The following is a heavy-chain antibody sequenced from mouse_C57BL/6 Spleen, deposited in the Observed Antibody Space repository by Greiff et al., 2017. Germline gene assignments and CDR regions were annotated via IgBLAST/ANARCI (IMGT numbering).Heavy chain of an antibody. CDR3: ARSDGYPSIAMDY. V-gene: IGHV1-42*01. CDR2: LNPSTGGT. Sequence: VQLQQSGPELVKPGASVKISCKASGYSFTGYYMNWVQQSPEKSLEWIGELNPSTGGTTYNQKFKAKATLTVDKSSSTAYMQLKSLTSEDSAVYYCARSDGYPSIAMDYWGKGTSVTVSA. J-gene: IGHJ4*01. CDR1: GYSFTGYY. D-gene: IGHD2-3*01.